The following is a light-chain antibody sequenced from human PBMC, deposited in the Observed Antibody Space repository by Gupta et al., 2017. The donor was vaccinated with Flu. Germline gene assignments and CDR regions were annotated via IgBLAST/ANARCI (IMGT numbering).Light chain of an antibody. J-gene: IGLJ2*01. CDR3: QGWDSSSDHVV. V-gene: IGLV3-21*02. CDR1: NIGSKA. CDR2: DDS. Sequence: SYVLPQPPSVSVAPGQTATITCGGNNIGSKAVHWYQREPGQAPVLIVNDDSARPSGIPERFSGSNSGITATLTSTRVEAGDEADYYCQGWDSSSDHVVFGGGTKLTVL.